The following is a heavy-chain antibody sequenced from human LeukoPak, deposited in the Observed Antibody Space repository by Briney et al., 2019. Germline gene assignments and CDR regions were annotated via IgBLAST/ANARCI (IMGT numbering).Heavy chain of an antibody. J-gene: IGHJ4*02. CDR2: ISYDGSHK. V-gene: IGHV3-30*03. Sequence: GGSLRLSCAASGFIFNNYAMNWVCQAPGKGLEWLAQISYDGSHKYYADSVKGRFTISRDNPKNTLYLQMSSLRTEDTAVYYCAPDEGGDYVGLDHWGQGTLVTVSS. CDR1: GFIFNNYA. D-gene: IGHD4-17*01. CDR3: APDEGGDYVGLDH.